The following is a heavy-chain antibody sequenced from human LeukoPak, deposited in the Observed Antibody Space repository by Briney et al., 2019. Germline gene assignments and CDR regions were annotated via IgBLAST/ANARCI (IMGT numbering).Heavy chain of an antibody. J-gene: IGHJ4*02. D-gene: IGHD6-13*01. CDR3: ARGSYSSSWYMVRPYYFDY. V-gene: IGHV3-30*02. CDR2: IRYDGSNK. CDR1: GFTFTNYA. Sequence: GGSLRLSCAASGFTFTNYAMTWVRQAPGKGLEWVAFIRYDGSNKYYADSVKGRFTISRDNSKNTLYLQMNSLRAEDTAVYYCARGSYSSSWYMVRPYYFDYWGQGTLVTVSS.